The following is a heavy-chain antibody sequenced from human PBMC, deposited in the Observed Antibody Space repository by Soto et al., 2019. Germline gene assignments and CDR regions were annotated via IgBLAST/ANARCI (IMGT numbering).Heavy chain of an antibody. J-gene: IGHJ5*02. CDR2: INHSGST. Sequence: SETRSLTCAVYGLSFSGYYWSGIRQPPGKGLEWIGEINHSGSTNYNPSLKSRVTISVDTSKNQFSLKLSSVTAADTAVYYCARVWALYSSSSEGPYNWFDPWGQGTLVTVSS. V-gene: IGHV4-34*01. CDR3: ARVWALYSSSSEGPYNWFDP. D-gene: IGHD6-6*01. CDR1: GLSFSGYY.